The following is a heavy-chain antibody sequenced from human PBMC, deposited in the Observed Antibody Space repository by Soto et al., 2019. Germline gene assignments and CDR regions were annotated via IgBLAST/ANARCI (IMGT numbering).Heavy chain of an antibody. CDR1: GYSFTNYW. Sequence: GESLKISCRGSGYSFTNYWVGWVRQIPGKGLEWMGIIYPDDSDTRYSPSFQGQVNISADKSVSTAYLQWSSLKASDSAMYYCARRDVLTGYVYFDHWGQGTPVTVS. CDR3: ARRDVLTGYVYFDH. D-gene: IGHD3-9*01. J-gene: IGHJ4*02. V-gene: IGHV5-51*01. CDR2: IYPDDSDT.